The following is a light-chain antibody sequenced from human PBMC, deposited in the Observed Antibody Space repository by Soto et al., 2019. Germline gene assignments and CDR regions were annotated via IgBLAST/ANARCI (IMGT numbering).Light chain of an antibody. V-gene: IGKV1-39*01. J-gene: IGKJ1*01. CDR1: QGIRTY. CDR3: QQSYSIPLT. CDR2: GAS. Sequence: DIQMTQSPSSLSASVGDRVTITCRASQGIRTYFNWFQQTPGKAPKLLIYGASILQSGVPSRFSGNASGTDFTLTISSLHPEDFGTYHCQQSYSIPLTFGQGTKLEIK.